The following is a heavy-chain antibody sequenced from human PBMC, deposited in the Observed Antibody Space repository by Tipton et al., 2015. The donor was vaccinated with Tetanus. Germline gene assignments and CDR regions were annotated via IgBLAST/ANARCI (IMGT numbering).Heavy chain of an antibody. Sequence: SLRLSCAASGITFSSFAMHWVRQAPGKGLEWVSFIAHDGNYKYEVESVKGRFTISRDNSGSTLFLQLNSLRADDTAIYYCAKEALGVLNLWGKGTTVIVSS. CDR1: GITFSSFA. J-gene: IGHJ6*04. CDR3: AKEALGVLNL. D-gene: IGHD1-14*01. CDR2: IAHDGNYK. V-gene: IGHV3-30-3*01.